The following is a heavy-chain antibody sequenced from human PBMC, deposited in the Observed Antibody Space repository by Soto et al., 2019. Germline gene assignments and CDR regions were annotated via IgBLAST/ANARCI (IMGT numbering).Heavy chain of an antibody. D-gene: IGHD6-6*01. V-gene: IGHV4-59*12. Sequence: SETLSLTCTVSGGSISSYYWSWIRQPPGKGLEWIGYIYYSGSTNYNPSLKSRVTISVDTSKNQFSLKLSSVTAADTAVYFCAKSGPYSSSLETWGQGTLVTVSS. J-gene: IGHJ5*02. CDR1: GGSISSYY. CDR3: AKSGPYSSSLET. CDR2: IYYSGST.